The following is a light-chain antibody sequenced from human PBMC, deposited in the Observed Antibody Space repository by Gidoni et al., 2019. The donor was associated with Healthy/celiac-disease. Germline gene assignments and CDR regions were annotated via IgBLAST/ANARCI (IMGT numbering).Light chain of an antibody. CDR2: GAS. J-gene: IGKJ2*01. V-gene: IGKV3-15*01. CDR1: PSVSSN. Sequence: IVMTQSPATLSVSPGERATLSCRASPSVSSNLAWYQQKPGQEPRLLIYGASTRATGSPARFSGSGAGTEFTLTISSRQSEEFAVYYCQQYNNWPPYTFGQGTKLEIK. CDR3: QQYNNWPPYT.